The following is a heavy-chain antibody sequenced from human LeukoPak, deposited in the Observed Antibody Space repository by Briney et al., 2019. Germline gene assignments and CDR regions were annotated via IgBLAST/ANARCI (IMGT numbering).Heavy chain of an antibody. Sequence: GSLRLSCAASGFTFSSYGMSWVRQPPGKGLEWIGSIYYSGSTYYNPSLKSRVTISVDTSKNQFSLKLSSVTAADTAVYYCARHIPGDYGDYDVGGNWFDPWGQGTLVTVSS. D-gene: IGHD4-17*01. CDR3: ARHIPGDYGDYDVGGNWFDP. V-gene: IGHV4-39*01. CDR1: GFTFSSYG. J-gene: IGHJ5*02. CDR2: IYYSGST.